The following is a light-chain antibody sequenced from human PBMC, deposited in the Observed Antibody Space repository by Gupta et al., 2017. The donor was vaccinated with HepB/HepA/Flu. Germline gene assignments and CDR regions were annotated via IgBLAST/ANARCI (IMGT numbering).Light chain of an antibody. CDR1: RSRLDSYGYNC. CDR3: QQSLQSPRT. J-gene: IGKJ1*01. CDR2: SGS. V-gene: IGKV2-28*01. Sequence: EIVMNQSPLSLPVAPGEPASISCRSSRSRLDSYGYNCLDWYLQKPGQSPHLLIYSGSNRASGVPYRFSGSGSGTDFTLNISSVEPDDFGVYYCQQSLQSPRTFGQGTQVEIK.